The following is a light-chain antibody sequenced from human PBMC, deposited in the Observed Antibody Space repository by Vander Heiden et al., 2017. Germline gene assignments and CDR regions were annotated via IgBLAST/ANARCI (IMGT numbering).Light chain of an antibody. CDR1: QSLLHSNGYNY. Sequence: DIVMTQSPLSLPVTPGEPASISCRSSQSLLHSNGYNYLDWYLQKPGQSPQLLIYLGSNRASGVPDRFSGSGSGTDFTLKISRVEAEDVGVYYCRQALQTPRTFGHGTKLXIK. CDR2: LGS. V-gene: IGKV2-28*01. CDR3: RQALQTPRT. J-gene: IGKJ2*01.